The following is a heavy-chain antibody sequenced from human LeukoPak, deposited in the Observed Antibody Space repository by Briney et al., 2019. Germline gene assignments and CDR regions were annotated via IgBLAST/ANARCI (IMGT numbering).Heavy chain of an antibody. Sequence: AETLSLTCTVSGASINAFHLTWFRQPAGKGLEWIGLIYSSGSSLLNPSLKSRVAMSLDLTKNQLSLKLTSVTAADTAMYYCARKDGDYWGRGTLVAVSS. V-gene: IGHV4-4*07. CDR3: ARKDGDY. CDR1: GASINAFH. CDR2: IYSSGSS. J-gene: IGHJ4*02.